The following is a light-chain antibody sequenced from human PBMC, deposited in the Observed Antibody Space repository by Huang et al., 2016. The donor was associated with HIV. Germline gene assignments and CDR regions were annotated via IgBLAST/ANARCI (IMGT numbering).Light chain of an antibody. V-gene: IGKV3-15*01. J-gene: IGKJ5*01. CDR3: QQYNNWPIT. CDR1: QSVNTN. CDR2: GAS. Sequence: EVVMTQSPAILSVSPGERAALSCRASQSVNTNLAWYQQKPGQAPRLLIHGASTRATVIAARFSGSGSETEFTLTISSRQSEDFAVYYCQQYNNWPITFGQGTRLEIK.